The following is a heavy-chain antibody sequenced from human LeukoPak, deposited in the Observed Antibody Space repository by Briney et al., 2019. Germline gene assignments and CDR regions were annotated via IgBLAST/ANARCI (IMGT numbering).Heavy chain of an antibody. CDR3: ARDTRRDYYDSSGYYSVY. V-gene: IGHV1-46*01. CDR1: GYTFTSYY. D-gene: IGHD3-22*01. J-gene: IGHJ4*02. Sequence: ASVKVSCKASGYTFTSYYMHCVRQAPGQGLEWMGIINPSGGSTSYAQKFQGRVTMTRNTSTSTVYMELSSLRSEDTAVYYCARDTRRDYYDSSGYYSVYWGQGTLVTVSS. CDR2: INPSGGST.